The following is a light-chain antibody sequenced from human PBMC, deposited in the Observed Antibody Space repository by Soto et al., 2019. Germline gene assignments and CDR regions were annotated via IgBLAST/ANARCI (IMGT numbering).Light chain of an antibody. CDR3: AAWDVSLNGHV. J-gene: IGLJ1*01. Sequence: QSVLTQPPSVSGTLGQGVTISCSGSTSNIGENTVAWFQQLPGTAPKVLIYVTDRRPSGVPDRFSGSKSGTSAYLAISGLQSEDEDDYYCAAWDVSLNGHVFGTGTKLTVL. CDR2: VTD. V-gene: IGLV1-44*01. CDR1: TSNIGENT.